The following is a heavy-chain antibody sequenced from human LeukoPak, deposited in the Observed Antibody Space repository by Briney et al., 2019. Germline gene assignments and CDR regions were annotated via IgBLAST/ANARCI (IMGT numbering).Heavy chain of an antibody. CDR3: ARASSSSWYAGSGAFDI. CDR2: MNPNSGNT. Sequence: SVTVSCKASGYTFTSYDINWVRQATGQGLEWMGWMNPNSGNTGYAQKFQGRVTMTRNTSISTAYMELSSLRSEDTAVYYCARASSSSWYAGSGAFDIWGQGTMVTVSS. V-gene: IGHV1-8*01. CDR1: GYTFTSYD. J-gene: IGHJ3*02. D-gene: IGHD6-13*01.